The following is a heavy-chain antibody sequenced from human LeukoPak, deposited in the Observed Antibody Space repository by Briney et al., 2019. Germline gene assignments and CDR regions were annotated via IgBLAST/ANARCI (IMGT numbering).Heavy chain of an antibody. D-gene: IGHD3-22*01. CDR3: AKTDGYYDL. CDR2: ISGSGDKT. Sequence: GGSLRLSCAASGFTFSSNGMSWVRKAPGKGLEWVSSISGSGDKTYYADSVKGRFTISRDNSKSTMYLQMNSLRAEDTAVYHCAKTDGYYDLWGQGTLVIVSS. CDR1: GFTFSSNG. J-gene: IGHJ4*02. V-gene: IGHV3-23*01.